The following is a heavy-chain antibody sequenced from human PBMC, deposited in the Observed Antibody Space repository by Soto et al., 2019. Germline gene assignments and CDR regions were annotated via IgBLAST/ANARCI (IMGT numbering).Heavy chain of an antibody. V-gene: IGHV3-33*01. J-gene: IGHJ3*02. D-gene: IGHD4-17*01. Sequence: KGLEWVAVIWYDGSNKYYADSVQGRFTISRDNSKSTLYLQMNSLRAEDTAVYYCARQPLDYGGNSGHEASDILRQRT. CDR3: ARQPLDYGGNSGHEASDI. CDR2: IWYDGSNK.